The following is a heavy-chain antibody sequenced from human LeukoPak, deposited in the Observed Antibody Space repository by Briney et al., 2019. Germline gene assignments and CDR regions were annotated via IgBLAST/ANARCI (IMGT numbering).Heavy chain of an antibody. D-gene: IGHD3-10*02. CDR1: GFTFSSYA. Sequence: GGSLRLSCAVSGFTFSSYAMQWVRQAPGKGVEGGAVIFYDGSIQYYADSVKGRFTICRDNSKNRLYVQMNSLRAEDTAVYYCAKFFTGEYVRAFDVWGQGTMVTVSS. V-gene: IGHV3-30*18. J-gene: IGHJ3*01. CDR3: AKFFTGEYVRAFDV. CDR2: IFYDGSIQ.